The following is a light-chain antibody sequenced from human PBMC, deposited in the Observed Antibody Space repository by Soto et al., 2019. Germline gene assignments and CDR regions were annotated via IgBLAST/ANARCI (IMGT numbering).Light chain of an antibody. CDR3: QQYDRLPYT. V-gene: IGKV1-33*01. J-gene: IGKJ2*01. CDR1: QDINHF. CDR2: DAS. Sequence: DVQMPQSPSSLSASVGDRVTITCQASQDINHFLNWYQQKPGKAPNLLIYDASNLESGVPSTFTGTGSGTHFTLTITSLRPEDFATYYCQQYDRLPYTFGQGTKLEIK.